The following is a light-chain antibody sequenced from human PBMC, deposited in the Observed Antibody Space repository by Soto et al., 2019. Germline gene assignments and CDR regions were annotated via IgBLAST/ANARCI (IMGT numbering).Light chain of an antibody. V-gene: IGLV1-40*01. CDR3: QAYDYSLTAFV. CDR1: RNNIGAGYD. CDR2: GNR. Sequence: QSVLTQPPSVSGAPGQRVTIDCTGTRNNIGAGYDVHWYQQLPGAAPKLVIFGNRNRPSGVPERFSGSKSGTSASLAITGLQAEDEADYYCQAYDYSLTAFVFGGGTKLTVL. J-gene: IGLJ3*02.